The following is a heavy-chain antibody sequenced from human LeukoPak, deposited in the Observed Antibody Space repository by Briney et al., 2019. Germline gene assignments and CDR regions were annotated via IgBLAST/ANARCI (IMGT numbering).Heavy chain of an antibody. CDR1: GGSISSYY. Sequence: PSETPSLTCTVSGGSISSYYWNWIRQPPGKGLEWIGYIYYSGTTSYNPSLKNRVTISVDTSKNQFSLKLSSVTAADTAVYYCARYLSSGLDYWGQGTLVTVSS. CDR3: ARYLSSGLDY. V-gene: IGHV4-59*01. D-gene: IGHD3-10*01. CDR2: IYYSGTT. J-gene: IGHJ4*02.